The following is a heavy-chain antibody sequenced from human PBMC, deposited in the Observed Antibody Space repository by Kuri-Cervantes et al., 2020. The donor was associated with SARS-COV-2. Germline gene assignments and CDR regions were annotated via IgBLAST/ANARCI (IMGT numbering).Heavy chain of an antibody. CDR2: IKQDGSEK. J-gene: IGHJ3*02. CDR3: ARVSSSSSPAFDI. Sequence: ETLSLTCAASGFTFDDYGMSWVRQAPGKELEWVANIKQDGSEKYYVDSVKCQFTISRDNAKNSLYLQMNSLRAEDTAVYYCARVSSSSSPAFDIWGQGTMVTVSS. CDR1: GFTFDDYG. V-gene: IGHV3-7*01. D-gene: IGHD6-6*01.